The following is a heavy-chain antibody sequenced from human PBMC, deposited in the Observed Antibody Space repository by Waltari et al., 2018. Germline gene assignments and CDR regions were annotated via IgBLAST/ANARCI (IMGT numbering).Heavy chain of an antibody. V-gene: IGHV3-30-3*01. J-gene: IGHJ4*02. CDR2: ISYDGSNK. CDR1: GFTFSSYA. D-gene: IGHD2-2*01. Sequence: QVQLVESGGGVVQPGRSLRLSCAASGFTFSSYAMPWVRQAPGKGLEWVAVISYDGSNKYYADSVKGRFTISRDNSKNTLYLQMNSLRAEDTAVYYCARAYCSSTSCYGDYWGQGTLVTVSS. CDR3: ARAYCSSTSCYGDY.